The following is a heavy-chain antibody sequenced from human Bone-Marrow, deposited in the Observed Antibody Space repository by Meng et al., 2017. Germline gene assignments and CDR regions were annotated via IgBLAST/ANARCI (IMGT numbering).Heavy chain of an antibody. CDR3: ARDRDYGGFDY. CDR1: GFTVSSNF. CDR2: IYSIGRT. D-gene: IGHD4-23*01. J-gene: IGHJ4*02. V-gene: IGHV3-66*01. Sequence: EVQLVESGGGLVQPGGSLRLSCAASGFTVSSNFMSWVRQAPGKGLEWVSVIYSIGRTYYTDSVKGRFTISRDNSKNTLYLQMSSLRAEDTAVYYCARDRDYGGFDYWGQGTLVTVSS.